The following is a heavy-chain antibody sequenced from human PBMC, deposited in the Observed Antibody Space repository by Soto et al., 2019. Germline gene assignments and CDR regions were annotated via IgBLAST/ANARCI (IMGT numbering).Heavy chain of an antibody. V-gene: IGHV3-30*03. CDR2: ISYDGSKK. Sequence: GGSLRLSCAASGFTFNSYGMYWVRQAPGKGLEWVAVISYDGSKKYYADSVKGRFTISRDNSKNTLSLQMNSLRGEDTAVYYCGRDDTDHYGMDVWGLGTTVTVSS. D-gene: IGHD3-9*01. CDR1: GFTFNSYG. J-gene: IGHJ6*02. CDR3: GRDDTDHYGMDV.